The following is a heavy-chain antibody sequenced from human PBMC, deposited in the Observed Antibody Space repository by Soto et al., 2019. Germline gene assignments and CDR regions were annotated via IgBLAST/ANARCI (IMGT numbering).Heavy chain of an antibody. V-gene: IGHV3-48*01. D-gene: IGHD2-21*01. CDR3: TIDRGPPVFGQDAFDW. J-gene: IGHJ3*01. CDR2: ISNSSRTI. CDR1: GFNFSDYS. Sequence: EVQLVESGGALVQPGGSLRLSCVVSGFNFSDYSMNWVRQAPGKGPEWISYISNSSRTIYYSDSVRGRVIVSRANAKKSLYLQMNSMRADDKAEYYWTIDRGPPVFGQDAFDWWGQGTRVTVPS.